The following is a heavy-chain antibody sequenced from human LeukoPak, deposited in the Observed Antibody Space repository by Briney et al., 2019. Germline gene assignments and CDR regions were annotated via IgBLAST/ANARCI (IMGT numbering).Heavy chain of an antibody. D-gene: IGHD3-22*01. Sequence: PSETLSLTCTVSGGSISSSTYYWGRIRQPPGKGLEWIGSIYYRGNSYYNPSLKSRVTISVDTSKNHFSLKLRSVTAADTAVYYCAKDHYDSSGYPFDYWGQGTLVTVSS. V-gene: IGHV4-39*07. CDR3: AKDHYDSSGYPFDY. J-gene: IGHJ4*02. CDR2: IYYRGNS. CDR1: GGSISSSTYY.